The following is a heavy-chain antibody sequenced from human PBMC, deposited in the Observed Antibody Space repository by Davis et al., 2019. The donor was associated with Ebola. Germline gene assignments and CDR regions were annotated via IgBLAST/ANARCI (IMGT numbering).Heavy chain of an antibody. J-gene: IGHJ2*01. CDR3: ARHAGDAGNFDL. D-gene: IGHD7-27*01. CDR1: GYSFTSYW. V-gene: IGHV5-51*01. CDR2: IYPGDSDT. Sequence: PGGSLRLSCRGSGYSFTSYWIGWVRQMPGKGLEWMGIIYPGDSDTRYSPSFQGQVTISADKSISTAYLQWNSLKASDTAIYYCARHAGDAGNFDLWGPGTLVTVSS.